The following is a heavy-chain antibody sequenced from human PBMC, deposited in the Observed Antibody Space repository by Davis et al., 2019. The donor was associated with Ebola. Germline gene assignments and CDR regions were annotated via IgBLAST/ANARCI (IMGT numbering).Heavy chain of an antibody. V-gene: IGHV3-30*14. CDR2: ISYDGSNK. CDR1: GFTFSSYA. J-gene: IGHJ4*02. Sequence: GGSLRLSYAASGFTFSSYAMHWVRQAPGKGLEWVAVISYDGSNKYYADSVKGRFTISRDNSKNTLYLQMDSLRAEDTAVYYCAKDLATMGAFDYWGQGTLVTVSS. CDR3: AKDLATMGAFDY. D-gene: IGHD4/OR15-4a*01.